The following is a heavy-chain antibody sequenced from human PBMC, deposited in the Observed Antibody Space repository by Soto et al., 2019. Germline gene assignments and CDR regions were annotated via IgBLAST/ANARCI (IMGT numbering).Heavy chain of an antibody. Sequence: GGSLRLSCVTSGFTFEDYAMHWVRQAPGKGLEWVSGISWNGDSSGYADSVKGRFTVSRDNAKNSLFLQMNSLRADDTALYFCAKDTYIMVGGTSIYFWGRGTLVTVSS. V-gene: IGHV3-9*01. CDR3: AKDTYIMVGGTSIYF. D-gene: IGHD1-26*01. CDR2: ISWNGDSS. CDR1: GFTFEDYA. J-gene: IGHJ1*01.